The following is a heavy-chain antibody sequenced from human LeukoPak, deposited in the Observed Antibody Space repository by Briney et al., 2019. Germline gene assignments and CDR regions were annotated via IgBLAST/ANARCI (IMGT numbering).Heavy chain of an antibody. CDR3: ARGVVPAAMGHDAFDI. CDR1: GFTFSSYA. V-gene: IGHV3-30*01. D-gene: IGHD2-2*01. J-gene: IGHJ3*02. CDR2: ISYDGSNK. Sequence: GGSLRPSCAASGFTFSSYAMHWVRQAPGKGLEWVAVISYDGSNKYYADSVKGRFTISRDNSKNTLYLQMNSLRAEDTAVYYCARGVVPAAMGHDAFDIWGQGTMVTVSS.